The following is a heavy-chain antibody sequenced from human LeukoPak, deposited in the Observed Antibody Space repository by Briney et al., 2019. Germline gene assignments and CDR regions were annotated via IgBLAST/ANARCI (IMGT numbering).Heavy chain of an antibody. CDR1: GGSISSYF. V-gene: IGHV4-4*07. D-gene: IGHD4-11*01. Sequence: SQTLSLTCTLYGGSISSYFWSWLRQPAGKGLEWIGRIYTSGSTTYNPSLKGRVTMSVDTSNDQFSLKLSSVTAADTAIYYCARATHTIRADYKPFDFWGQGTLVTVSS. J-gene: IGHJ4*02. CDR2: IYTSGST. CDR3: ARATHTIRADYKPFDF.